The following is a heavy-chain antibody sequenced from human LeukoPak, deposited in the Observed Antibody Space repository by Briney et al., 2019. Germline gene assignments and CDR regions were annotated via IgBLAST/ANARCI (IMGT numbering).Heavy chain of an antibody. V-gene: IGHV4-4*07. CDR2: IYTSGST. Sequence: PSETLSLTCTVSGGSISSYYWSWIRQPAGKGLEWIGRIYTSGSTNYNPSLKSRVTMSADTSKNQFSLKLSSVTAADTAVYYCAGGGQYSSPRWFDPWGQGTLVTVSS. J-gene: IGHJ5*02. CDR1: GGSISSYY. CDR3: AGGGQYSSPRWFDP. D-gene: IGHD6-6*01.